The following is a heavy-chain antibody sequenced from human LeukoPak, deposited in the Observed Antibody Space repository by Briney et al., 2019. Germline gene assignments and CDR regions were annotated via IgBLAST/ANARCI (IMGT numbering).Heavy chain of an antibody. V-gene: IGHV3-21*01. J-gene: IGHJ4*02. Sequence: GGSLRLSCAASGFTFSSYSMNWVRQAPGKGLEWVSSISSRSSYIYYADSVKGRFTISRDNAKNSLYLQMNSLRAEDTAVYYCARVAGYSSGWYGDYWGQGTLVTVSS. CDR3: ARVAGYSSGWYGDY. CDR1: GFTFSSYS. D-gene: IGHD6-19*01. CDR2: ISSRSSYI.